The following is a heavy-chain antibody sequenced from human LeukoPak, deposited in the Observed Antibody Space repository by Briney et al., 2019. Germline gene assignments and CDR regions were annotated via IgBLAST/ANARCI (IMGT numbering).Heavy chain of an antibody. CDR1: GFTVSSNY. D-gene: IGHD5-12*01. CDR2: IYSGGST. CDR3: AREGLGGYDFGHAFDI. J-gene: IGHJ3*02. Sequence: GGSLRLSCAASGFTVSSNYMSWVRQAPGKGLEWVSVIYSGGSTYYADSVKGRFTISRDNSKNTLYLQMNSLRAEDTAVYYCAREGLGGYDFGHAFDIWGRGTMVTVSS. V-gene: IGHV3-53*01.